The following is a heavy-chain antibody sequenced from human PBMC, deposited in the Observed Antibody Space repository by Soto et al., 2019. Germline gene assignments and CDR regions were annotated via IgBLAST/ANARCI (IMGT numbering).Heavy chain of an antibody. J-gene: IGHJ6*02. V-gene: IGHV4-38-2*01. CDR1: GYSISSGYY. CDR2: IHHSGST. CDR3: ARGDYGLGSYYRSMDV. Sequence: PSETLSLTCAVSGYSISSGYYWGWIRQPPGKGLELIGSIHHSGSTYYNPSLKGRVTISLDTSKNQFSLKLSSVTAADTAVYYCARGDYGLGSYYRSMDVWGQGTTVTV. D-gene: IGHD3-10*01.